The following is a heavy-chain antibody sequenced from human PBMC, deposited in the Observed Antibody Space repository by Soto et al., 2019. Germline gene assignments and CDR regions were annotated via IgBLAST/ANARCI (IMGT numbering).Heavy chain of an antibody. Sequence: GGSQRLSCTASGFNFSSYAMHWVRQAPGQGLEWMGIINPSGGSTSYAQKFQGRVTMTRDTSTSTVYMELSSLRSEDTAVYYCARSGSYYIIGAFDIWGQGTMVTVSS. CDR3: ARSGSYYIIGAFDI. D-gene: IGHD3-10*01. CDR2: INPSGGST. CDR1: GFNFSSYA. V-gene: IGHV1-46*01. J-gene: IGHJ3*02.